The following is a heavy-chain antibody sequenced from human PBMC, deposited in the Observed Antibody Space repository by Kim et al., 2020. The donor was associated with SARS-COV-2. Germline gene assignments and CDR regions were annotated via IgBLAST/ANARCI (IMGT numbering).Heavy chain of an antibody. V-gene: IGHV1-69*13. J-gene: IGHJ4*02. CDR1: GGTFSSYA. CDR3: ARGSSVEYTAMVTSFDY. D-gene: IGHD5-18*01. Sequence: SVKVSCKASGGTFSSYAISWVRQAPGQGLEWMGGIIPIFGTANYAQKFQGRVTITADESTSTAYMELSSLRSEDTAVYYCARGSSVEYTAMVTSFDYWGQGTLVTVSS. CDR2: IIPIFGTA.